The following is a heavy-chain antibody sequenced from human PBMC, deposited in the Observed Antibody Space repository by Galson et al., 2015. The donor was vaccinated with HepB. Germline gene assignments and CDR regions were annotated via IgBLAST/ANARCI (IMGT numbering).Heavy chain of an antibody. CDR3: ARDLNSYGVLRFDY. CDR1: GGTFSSYA. V-gene: IGHV1-69*13. CDR2: IIPIFGTA. Sequence: SVKVSCKASGGTFSSYAISWVRQAPGQGLEWMGGIIPIFGTANYAQKFQGRVTITADESTSTAYMELSSLRSEDTAVYYCARDLNSYGVLRFDYWCQGTLVTVSS. D-gene: IGHD5-18*01. J-gene: IGHJ4*02.